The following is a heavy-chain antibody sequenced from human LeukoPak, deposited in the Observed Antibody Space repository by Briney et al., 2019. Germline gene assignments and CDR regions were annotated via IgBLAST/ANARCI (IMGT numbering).Heavy chain of an antibody. V-gene: IGHV4-34*01. CDR3: ARHGTIAAAGTELDY. D-gene: IGHD6-13*01. Sequence: SETLSLTCAVYGGSFIGYYWSWIRQPPGKGLEWIGEINHSGSTNYNPSLKSRVTISVDTSKNQFSLKLSSVTAADTAVYYCARHGTIAAAGTELDYWGQGTLVTVSS. J-gene: IGHJ4*02. CDR2: INHSGST. CDR1: GGSFIGYY.